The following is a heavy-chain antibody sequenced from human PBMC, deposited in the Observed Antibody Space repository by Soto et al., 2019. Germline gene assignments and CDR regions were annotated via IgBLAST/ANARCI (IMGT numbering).Heavy chain of an antibody. CDR3: ASHYYDILTGYHAFDY. CDR2: IYYSGST. D-gene: IGHD3-9*01. J-gene: IGHJ4*02. Sequence: PSETLSLTCTVSGGSISSYYWSWIRQPPGKGLEWIGYIYYSGSTNYNPSLKSRVTISVDTSKNQFSLKLSSVTAADTAVYYCASHYYDILTGYHAFDYWGQGTLVTVSS. CDR1: GGSISSYY. V-gene: IGHV4-59*08.